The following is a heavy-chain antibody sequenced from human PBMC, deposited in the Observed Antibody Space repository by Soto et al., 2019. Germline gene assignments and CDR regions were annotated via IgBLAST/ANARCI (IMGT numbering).Heavy chain of an antibody. J-gene: IGHJ4*02. V-gene: IGHV3-64D*06. CDR1: VVTVSSYA. CDR3: VKDPSVNYDSSGYWPY. D-gene: IGHD3-22*01. CDR2: ISSNGGST. Sequence: PGGSLILSCSASVVTVSSYAMHWVRQGRGKGLEYGSAISSNGGSTYYADSVKGRFTISRDNSKNTLYLQMSSLRAEDTAVYYCVKDPSVNYDSSGYWPYWGQGTLVTVSS.